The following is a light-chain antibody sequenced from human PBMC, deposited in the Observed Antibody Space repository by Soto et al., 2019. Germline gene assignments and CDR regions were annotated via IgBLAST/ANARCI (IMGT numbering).Light chain of an antibody. CDR2: AAS. CDR3: QQYNTYPLT. V-gene: IGKV1-39*01. J-gene: IGKJ4*01. Sequence: DIQMTQSPSSLSASVGDRVTITCRASQRISSYLNWYQQKPGKAPELLIYAASNLQSEVPSRFRGGGSGTDFTLTISSLQPSDFATYYCQQYNTYPLTFGGGTKVDIK. CDR1: QRISSY.